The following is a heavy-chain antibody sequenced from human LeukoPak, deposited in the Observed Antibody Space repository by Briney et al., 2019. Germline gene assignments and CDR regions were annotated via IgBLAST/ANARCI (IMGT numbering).Heavy chain of an antibody. Sequence: GGSLRLSCAASGFTFSTYPMNWVRQAPGKGLEWVSSLGGSSRSIYYADSVKGRFTIPRDNAKNSLYLQMNSLRAEDTAAYYCARELAEGFDYWGQGTLVTVSS. CDR2: LGGSSRSI. J-gene: IGHJ4*02. D-gene: IGHD6-25*01. CDR1: GFTFSTYP. CDR3: ARELAEGFDY. V-gene: IGHV3-21*01.